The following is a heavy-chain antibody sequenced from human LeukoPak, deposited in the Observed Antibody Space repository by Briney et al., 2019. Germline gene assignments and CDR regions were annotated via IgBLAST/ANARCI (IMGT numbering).Heavy chain of an antibody. D-gene: IGHD3-9*01. CDR2: ISWNSGSK. CDR3: AKDTDYYAGLDA. CDR1: GFIFNDFG. V-gene: IGHV3-9*01. Sequence: SLRLSCTASGFIFNDFGLHWVRQGPGKGLEWVSGISWNSGSKGYADSVKGRFTIPRDNAKNALYLEMNSLRTEDTALYYCAKDTDYYAGLDAWGQGTTVTVSS. J-gene: IGHJ6*02.